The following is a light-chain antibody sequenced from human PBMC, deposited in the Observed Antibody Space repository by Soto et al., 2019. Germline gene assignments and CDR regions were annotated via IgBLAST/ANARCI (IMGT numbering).Light chain of an antibody. Sequence: QSALTQPASVSGSPGQSITISCTGTSSDVGGYNYVSWYQRHPGKAPKLMIYDVSNRPSGVSNRFSGSKSGNTASLTISGLQAEDEAAYYCGSYTSSSTLVVFGGGTKLTVL. J-gene: IGLJ2*01. CDR2: DVS. V-gene: IGLV2-14*01. CDR3: GSYTSSSTLVV. CDR1: SSDVGGYNY.